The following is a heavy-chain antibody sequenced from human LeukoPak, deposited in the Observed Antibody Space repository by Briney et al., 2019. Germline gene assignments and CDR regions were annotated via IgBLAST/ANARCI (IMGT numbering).Heavy chain of an antibody. D-gene: IGHD2/OR15-2a*01. CDR2: ISNSGSTI. Sequence: PGGSLRPSCVASGFTFSLHTMNWVRQAPGKGLEWVSYISNSGSTIYYADSVKGRFTISRDNAKNSLYLQMNSLRDEDTAVYYCARDALSDYWGQGTLVTVSS. CDR3: ARDALSDY. J-gene: IGHJ4*02. V-gene: IGHV3-48*02. CDR1: GFTFSLHT.